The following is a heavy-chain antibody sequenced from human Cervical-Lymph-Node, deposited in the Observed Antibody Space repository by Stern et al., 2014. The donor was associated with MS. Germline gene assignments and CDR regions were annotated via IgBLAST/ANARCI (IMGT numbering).Heavy chain of an antibody. J-gene: IGHJ5*02. CDR2: IHHSGTT. CDR1: GDSISSNNW. Sequence: VQLLESGPGLVRPSETLSLTCVVSGDSISSNNWWSWVRQSPEKGLEWIGEIHHSGTTNYAPLFKSRLTISLDKAKNHFSLNLNSVTAADTAVYHCARVSLSDYDYFDPWGQGTLVTVSS. CDR3: ARVSLSDYDYFDP. V-gene: IGHV4-4*02. D-gene: IGHD5-12*01.